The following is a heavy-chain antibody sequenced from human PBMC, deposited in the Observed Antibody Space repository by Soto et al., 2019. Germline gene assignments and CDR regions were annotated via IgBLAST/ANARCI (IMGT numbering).Heavy chain of an antibody. CDR3: ARGWDAGY. D-gene: IGHD6-19*01. Sequence: QVQLQESGPGLVKTSETLSVTCTVSGGSVSNGNYYWSWIRQPPGKGLEWIGYIHTTGSTNYNPYLKSRVTISADRSRNQCSLKVNSVTAADTAVYYCARGWDAGYWGQGTLVTVSS. V-gene: IGHV4-61*01. J-gene: IGHJ4*02. CDR2: IHTTGST. CDR1: GGSVSNGNYY.